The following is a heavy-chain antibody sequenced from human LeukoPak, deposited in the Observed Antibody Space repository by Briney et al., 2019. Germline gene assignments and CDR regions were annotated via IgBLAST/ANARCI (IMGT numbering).Heavy chain of an antibody. CDR3: ARVPNPEVGYYYYYMDV. J-gene: IGHJ6*03. CDR2: IYSGGST. CDR1: GFTFRGYD. Sequence: GGSLRLSCAASGFTFRGYDMSWVRQAPGKGLEWVSVIYSGGSTYYADSVKGRFTISRDNSKNTLYLQMNSLRAEDTAVYYCARVPNPEVGYYYYYMDVWGKGTTVTISS. V-gene: IGHV3-53*01. D-gene: IGHD1-26*01.